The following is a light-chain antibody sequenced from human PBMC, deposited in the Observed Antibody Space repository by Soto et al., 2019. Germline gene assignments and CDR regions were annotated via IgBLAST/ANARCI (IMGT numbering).Light chain of an antibody. CDR2: EVH. V-gene: IGLV2-14*01. J-gene: IGLJ3*02. Sequence: QSVLTQPASVSGSLGQSITISCTGTSADIGIYNFVSWFQQHPGKAPKLMIFEVHNRPSGVSDRFSASKSGNTASLTISGLQAEDEADYYCTSYTRTNTWVFGGGTQLTVL. CDR3: TSYTRTNTWV. CDR1: SADIGIYNF.